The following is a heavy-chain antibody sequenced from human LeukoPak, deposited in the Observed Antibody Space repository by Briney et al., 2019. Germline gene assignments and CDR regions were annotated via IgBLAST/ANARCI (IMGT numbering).Heavy chain of an antibody. V-gene: IGHV4-39*01. CDR3: ARSSQVSRWFDS. CDR2: IHYSGST. J-gene: IGHJ5*01. Sequence: SETLSLTCTVSGGSISSISHYWGWIRQPPGEGLEWIGIIHYSGSTNYSPSLKNRVITSVDTSKNQFSLKLTSVTAVDTAVYYCARSSQVSRWFDSWGQGTLVTVSS. CDR1: GGSISSISHY.